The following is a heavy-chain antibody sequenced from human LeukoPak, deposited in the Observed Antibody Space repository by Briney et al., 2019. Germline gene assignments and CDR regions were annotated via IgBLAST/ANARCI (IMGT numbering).Heavy chain of an antibody. Sequence: ASVKVSCKASGYTFTSYAMHWVRQAPGQRLEWMGWINAGNGNTKYSQKFQGRVTITRDTSTSTAYMELSSLRSEDTAVYYCARGEDYYGSGSYYNSPYYFDYWGQGTLVTVSS. CDR1: GYTFTSYA. CDR3: ARGEDYYGSGSYYNSPYYFDY. D-gene: IGHD3-10*01. V-gene: IGHV1-3*01. J-gene: IGHJ4*02. CDR2: INAGNGNT.